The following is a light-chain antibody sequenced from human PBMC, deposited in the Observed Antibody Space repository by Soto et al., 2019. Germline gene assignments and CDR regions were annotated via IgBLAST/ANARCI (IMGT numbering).Light chain of an antibody. Sequence: QSALTQPASVSGSPGQSITISCTGTSSDVGGYNYVSWYQQHPAKAPKVMIYDVSNRPSGVSNRFSGSKSGNTASLTISGLQAEDEADYYCYSYTSISTYVFGTGTMVTVL. CDR2: DVS. CDR1: SSDVGGYNY. V-gene: IGLV2-14*03. J-gene: IGLJ1*01. CDR3: YSYTSISTYV.